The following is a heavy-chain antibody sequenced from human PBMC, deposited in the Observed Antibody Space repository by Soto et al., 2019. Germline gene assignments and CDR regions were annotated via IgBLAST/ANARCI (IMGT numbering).Heavy chain of an antibody. D-gene: IGHD3-9*01. Sequence: ASVKVSCKASGYTFTHFYITWVRQAPGQGLEWMGAISPHNFNTNYAQKFRGRVTLTTEKSTNTAYMDLRSLTSDDTAVYYCAGDEGGYDILTGYYKAHHFDYWGQGVPVTVSS. CDR1: GYTFTHFY. J-gene: IGHJ4*02. CDR2: ISPHNFNT. V-gene: IGHV1-18*01. CDR3: AGDEGGYDILTGYYKAHHFDY.